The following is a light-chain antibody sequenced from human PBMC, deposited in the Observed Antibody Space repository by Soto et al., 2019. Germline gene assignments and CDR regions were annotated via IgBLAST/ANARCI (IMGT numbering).Light chain of an antibody. V-gene: IGKV1-5*01. Sequence: DSQMTQSPSTLSASVGDRVTITCLASQSISSWLAWYQQKPGKAPKLLIYDASSLESVVPSRFSGSGSGTEFTLTISSLQPDDFATYYCQQYNSYSRTFGQGTKLEIK. CDR2: DAS. J-gene: IGKJ2*02. CDR1: QSISSW. CDR3: QQYNSYSRT.